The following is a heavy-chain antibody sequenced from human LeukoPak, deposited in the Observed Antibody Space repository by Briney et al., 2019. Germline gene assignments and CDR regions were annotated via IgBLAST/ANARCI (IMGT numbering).Heavy chain of an antibody. Sequence: SETLSLTCTVSGGSISSGGYYWSWIRQHPVKGLEWIGYIYYSGSTYYNPSLKSRVTISVDTSKNQFSLKLSSVTAADTAVYYCARGREVEVPLDAFDIWGQGTMVTVSS. D-gene: IGHD2-15*01. CDR2: IYYSGST. V-gene: IGHV4-31*03. CDR3: ARGREVEVPLDAFDI. J-gene: IGHJ3*02. CDR1: GGSISSGGYY.